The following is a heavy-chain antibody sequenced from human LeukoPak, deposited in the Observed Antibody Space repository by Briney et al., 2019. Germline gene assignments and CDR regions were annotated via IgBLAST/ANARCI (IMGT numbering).Heavy chain of an antibody. CDR1: GGSISSYY. J-gene: IGHJ4*02. CDR2: IYYSGST. D-gene: IGHD6-19*01. Sequence: PSETLSLTCTVSGGSISSYYWSWIRQPPGKGLEWIGCIYYSGSTNYNPSLKSRVTISVDTSKNQFSLKLSSVTAADTAVYYCVGLGIAVAGHLQPFDYWGQGTLVTVSS. CDR3: VGLGIAVAGHLQPFDY. V-gene: IGHV4-59*08.